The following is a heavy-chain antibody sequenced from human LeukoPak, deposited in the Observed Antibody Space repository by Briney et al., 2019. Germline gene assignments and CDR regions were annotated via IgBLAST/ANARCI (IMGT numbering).Heavy chain of an antibody. CDR3: AKQGRETADAFDG. D-gene: IGHD1-26*01. CDR1: GFTSSTYT. J-gene: IGHJ3*01. CDR2: ICGIGGST. Sequence: PGGSLRLSCAASGFTSSTYTMSSGRHAPERRVEWGSTICGIGGSTYYADSVKSRFTISRDPSQNTLYLQMTSLRAEDTALYYCAKQGRETADAFDGGGQGT. V-gene: IGHV3-23*01.